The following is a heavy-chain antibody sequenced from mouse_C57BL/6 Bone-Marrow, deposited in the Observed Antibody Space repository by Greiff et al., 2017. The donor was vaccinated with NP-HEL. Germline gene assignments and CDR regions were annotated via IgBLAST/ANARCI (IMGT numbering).Heavy chain of an antibody. Sequence: VQLQQSGPELVKPGASVKISCKASGYAFSSSWMNWVKQRPGKGLEWIGRIYPGDGDTNYNGKFKGKATLTADKSSSTAYMQLSSLTSEDSAVYFCARRGSKRNFDYWGQGTTLTVSS. D-gene: IGHD2-5*01. CDR1: GYAFSSSW. CDR3: ARRGSKRNFDY. CDR2: IYPGDGDT. V-gene: IGHV1-82*01. J-gene: IGHJ2*01.